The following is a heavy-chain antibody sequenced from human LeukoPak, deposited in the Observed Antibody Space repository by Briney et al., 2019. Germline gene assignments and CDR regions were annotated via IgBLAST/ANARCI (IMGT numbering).Heavy chain of an antibody. CDR3: ARGDQPLLYRRRIYNWFDP. D-gene: IGHD2-2*02. J-gene: IGHJ5*02. CDR1: GGSISSGGYY. V-gene: IGHV4-61*02. Sequence: NPSETLSLTCNVSGGSISSGGYYWSWIRQPAGEGLEWIGRIYISGSTNYNPSLRSRVTISLDTSKNQFSLNLTSVTAADTAVYYCARGDQPLLYRRRIYNWFDPWGQGTLVTVSS. CDR2: IYISGST.